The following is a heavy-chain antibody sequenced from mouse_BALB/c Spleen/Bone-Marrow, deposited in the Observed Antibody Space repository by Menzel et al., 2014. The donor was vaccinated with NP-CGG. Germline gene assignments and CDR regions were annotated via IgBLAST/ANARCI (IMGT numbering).Heavy chain of an antibody. V-gene: IGHV5-6*01. CDR2: ISSGGSYT. D-gene: IGHD1-1*01. CDR1: GFTFSSYG. Sequence: EVQGVESGGGLVKPGGSLKLSCVASGFTFSSYGMSWVRQTPDKRLEWVATISSGGSYTYYPDSVKGRFTISRDNAKNTLYLQMSSLKSEDTAMYYCGRNYYGSSYYFDYWGQGTTLTVSS. CDR3: GRNYYGSSYYFDY. J-gene: IGHJ2*01.